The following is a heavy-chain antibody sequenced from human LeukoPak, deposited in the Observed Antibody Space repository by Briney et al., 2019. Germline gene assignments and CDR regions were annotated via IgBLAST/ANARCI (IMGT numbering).Heavy chain of an antibody. Sequence: PGGSLRLSCAASGFTFNSYEMNWVRQAPGKGLEWVSYISSSGSTIYYADSVKGGFTISRDNAKNSLYLQMNSLRAEDTAVYYCARRGYNWKFDYWGQGTLVTVSS. J-gene: IGHJ4*02. CDR1: GFTFNSYE. CDR3: ARRGYNWKFDY. D-gene: IGHD1-20*01. V-gene: IGHV3-48*03. CDR2: ISSSGSTI.